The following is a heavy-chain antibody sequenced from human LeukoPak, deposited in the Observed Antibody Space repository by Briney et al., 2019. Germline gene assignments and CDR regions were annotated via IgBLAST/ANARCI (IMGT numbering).Heavy chain of an antibody. J-gene: IGHJ4*02. Sequence: ASVKVSCKASGYTFTSYYMHWVRQAPGQGLEWMGIINPSGGSTSYAQKFQGRVTMTRDTSTSTVYMELSSLRSEDTAVYYCASIFYDYVWGSYRLPFDYWGQGTLVTVSS. V-gene: IGHV1-46*01. CDR1: GYTFTSYY. CDR2: INPSGGST. CDR3: ASIFYDYVWGSYRLPFDY. D-gene: IGHD3-16*02.